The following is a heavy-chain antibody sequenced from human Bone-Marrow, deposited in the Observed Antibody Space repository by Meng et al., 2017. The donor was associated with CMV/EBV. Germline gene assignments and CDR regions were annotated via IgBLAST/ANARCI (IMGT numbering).Heavy chain of an antibody. J-gene: IGHJ2*01. CDR2: IYWDDDK. Sequence: QSPLRVSGPTLVNPPQPRTLTCPFLGFPRSTSGVGVGWIRQPPGKALEWLALIYWDDDKRYSPSLKSRLTITKDTSKNQVVLTMTNMDPVDTATYYCAHRGGGNGGWYFDLWGRGTLVTVSS. CDR3: AHRGGGNGGWYFDL. V-gene: IGHV2-5*02. D-gene: IGHD4-23*01. CDR1: GFPRSTSGVG.